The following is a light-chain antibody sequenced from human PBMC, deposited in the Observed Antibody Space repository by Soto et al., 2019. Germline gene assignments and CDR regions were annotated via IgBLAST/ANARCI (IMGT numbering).Light chain of an antibody. CDR1: SSDVGSYNL. CDR2: EGS. V-gene: IGLV2-23*03. CDR3: CSYAGSSTFFYV. Sequence: QSALTQPASVSGSPGQSITISCTGTSSDVGSYNLVSWYQQHPGKAPKLMIYEGSKRPSGVSNRFSRTNSRNTASLTISGLQAEDEADYYCCSYAGSSTFFYVFGTGTKLNVL. J-gene: IGLJ1*01.